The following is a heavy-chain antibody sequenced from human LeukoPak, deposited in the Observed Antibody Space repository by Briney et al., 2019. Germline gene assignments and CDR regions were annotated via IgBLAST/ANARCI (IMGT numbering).Heavy chain of an antibody. CDR1: GGSISSHY. D-gene: IGHD5-24*01. CDR3: ARAAVEDWFDP. V-gene: IGHV4-59*11. CDR2: IYYSGST. J-gene: IGHJ5*02. Sequence: SETLSLTCTVSGGSISSHYWSWIRQPPGKGLEWIGYIYYSGSTNYNPSLKSRVTISVDTSKNQFSLMLSSVTAADTAVYYCARAAVEDWFDPWGQGTLVTVSS.